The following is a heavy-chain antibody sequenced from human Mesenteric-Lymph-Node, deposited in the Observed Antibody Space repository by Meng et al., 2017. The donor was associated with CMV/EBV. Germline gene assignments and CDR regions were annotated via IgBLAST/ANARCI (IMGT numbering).Heavy chain of an antibody. CDR3: ARDQCTSCYRYYYGMDV. CDR1: GFTFSSYA. J-gene: IGHJ6*02. Sequence: SCAASGFTFSSYAMSWVRQAPGKGLEWVSAISGSGGSTYYADSVKGRFTISRDNAKNTLYLQMNSLRAEDTAVYYCARDQCTSCYRYYYGMDVWGQGTTVTVSS. CDR2: ISGSGGST. V-gene: IGHV3-23*01. D-gene: IGHD2-2*01.